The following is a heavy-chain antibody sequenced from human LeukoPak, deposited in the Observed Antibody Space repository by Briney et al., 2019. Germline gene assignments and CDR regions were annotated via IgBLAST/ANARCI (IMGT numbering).Heavy chain of an antibody. V-gene: IGHV4-59*12. J-gene: IGHJ3*01. CDR2: IYYSGST. CDR3: ASSYYYDSSGPAPL. D-gene: IGHD3-22*01. Sequence: PSETLSLTCTVSGGSISSYYWSWIRQPPGKGLEWIGYIYYSGSTYYNPSLKSRVTISVDTSKNQFSLKLSSVTAADTAVYYCASSYYYDSSGPAPLWGQGTMVTVSS. CDR1: GGSISSYY.